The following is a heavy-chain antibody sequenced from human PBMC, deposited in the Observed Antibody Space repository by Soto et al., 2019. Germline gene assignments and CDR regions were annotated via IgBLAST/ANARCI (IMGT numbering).Heavy chain of an antibody. CDR2: IYYSGST. D-gene: IGHD5-12*01. Sequence: SETLSLTCTVSGGSISSYYWSWIRQPPGKGLEWIGYIYYSGSTNYNPSLKSRVTISVDTSKNQFSLKLSSVTAADTAVYYCARGEVATTGPYGMDVWGQGTTVTVYS. J-gene: IGHJ6*02. V-gene: IGHV4-59*01. CDR3: ARGEVATTGPYGMDV. CDR1: GGSISSYY.